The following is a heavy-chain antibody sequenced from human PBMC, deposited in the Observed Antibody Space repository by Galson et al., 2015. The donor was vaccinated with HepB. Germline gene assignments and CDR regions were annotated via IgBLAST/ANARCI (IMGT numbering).Heavy chain of an antibody. J-gene: IGHJ3*02. Sequence: SLRLSCAASGFTFSSYAMHWVRQAPGKGLEWVAVISYDGSNKYYADSVKGRFTISRDNSKNTLYLQMNSLRAEDTAVYYCARGRNTAMVVGAFDIWGQGTMVTVSS. CDR1: GFTFSSYA. CDR2: ISYDGSNK. V-gene: IGHV3-30-3*01. D-gene: IGHD5-18*01. CDR3: ARGRNTAMVVGAFDI.